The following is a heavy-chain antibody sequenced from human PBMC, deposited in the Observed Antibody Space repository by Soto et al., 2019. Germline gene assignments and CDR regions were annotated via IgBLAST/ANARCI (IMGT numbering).Heavy chain of an antibody. CDR3: AKANNTSPFDY. Sequence: SVKVSCKASGFPFADSALQWGRQARGQSLEWIGRIIVDSGNTKSAEKFTERVSMSWDMSTSTAFMELRSLSSDDTAVYYCAKANNTSPFDYWGLGTLVTVSS. J-gene: IGHJ4*02. V-gene: IGHV1-58*01. D-gene: IGHD1-26*01. CDR1: GFPFADSA. CDR2: IIVDSGNT.